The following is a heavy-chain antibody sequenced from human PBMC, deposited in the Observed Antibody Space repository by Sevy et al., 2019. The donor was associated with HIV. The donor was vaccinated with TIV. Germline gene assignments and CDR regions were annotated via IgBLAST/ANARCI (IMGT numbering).Heavy chain of an antibody. CDR2: ICWNSDIL. V-gene: IGHV3-9*03. J-gene: IGHJ4*02. D-gene: IGHD6-13*01. Sequence: GGSLRLSCAASGFTFDDYAMHWVRQAPGKGLEWVSGICWNSDILGYADSVKGRFTISRDNAKNFLYLQMNSLSAEDMALYYSVKDRYSCIWTYFDYWGQGTLVTVSS. CDR1: GFTFDDYA. CDR3: VKDRYSCIWTYFDY.